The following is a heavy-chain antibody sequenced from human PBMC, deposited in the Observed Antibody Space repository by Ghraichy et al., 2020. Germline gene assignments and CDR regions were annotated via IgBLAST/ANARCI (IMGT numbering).Heavy chain of an antibody. J-gene: IGHJ3*02. Sequence: SLRLSCAASGFTFSSYGMHWVRQAPGKGLEWVAVIWYDGSNKYYADSVKGRFTISRDNSKNTLYLQMNSLRAEDTAVYYCARVRSYYDSSGLGAAFDIWGQGTMVTVSS. CDR2: IWYDGSNK. D-gene: IGHD3-22*01. CDR3: ARVRSYYDSSGLGAAFDI. CDR1: GFTFSSYG. V-gene: IGHV3-33*01.